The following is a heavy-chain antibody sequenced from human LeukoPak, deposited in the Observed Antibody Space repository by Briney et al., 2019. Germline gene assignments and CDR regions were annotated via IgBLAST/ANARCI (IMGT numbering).Heavy chain of an antibody. V-gene: IGHV4-34*01. CDR1: GGSFSGYY. CDR2: INHSGST. CDR3: ARGFRRITMVRGVISLWWFDP. J-gene: IGHJ5*02. Sequence: PSETLSLTCAVYGGSFSGYYWSWIRQPPGKGLEWIGEINHSGSTNYNPSLKSRVTISVDTSKNQFSLKLSSVTAADTAVYYCARGFRRITMVRGVISLWWFDPWGQGTLVTVSS. D-gene: IGHD3-10*01.